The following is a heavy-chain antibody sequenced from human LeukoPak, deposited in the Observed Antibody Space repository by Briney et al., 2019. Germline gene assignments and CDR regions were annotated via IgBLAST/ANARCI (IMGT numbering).Heavy chain of an antibody. V-gene: IGHV3-21*01. CDR3: ARVSSSSWWALDY. D-gene: IGHD6-13*01. CDR1: GFTFSSYS. Sequence: GGSLRLSCTASGFTFSSYSLNWVRQAPGKGLEWVSSVSTGSNYIYYADSVKGRFTISRDNDKNSLYLQMNSLRVEDTAVYYCARVSSSSWWALDYWGQGTLVTVSS. J-gene: IGHJ4*02. CDR2: VSTGSNYI.